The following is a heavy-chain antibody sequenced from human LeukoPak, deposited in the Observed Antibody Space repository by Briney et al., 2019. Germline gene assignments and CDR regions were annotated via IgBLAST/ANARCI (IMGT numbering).Heavy chain of an antibody. CDR3: ARELETAMVFDF. Sequence: GGSLRLSCAASGFTFITYGMHWGRQAPGKGVEWVAVIWYDGSKEYYADSVKGRFTISRDNSKNTLYLQMNSLRAEDTAVYYCARELETAMVFDFWGQGTLVTVSS. CDR2: IWYDGSKE. J-gene: IGHJ4*02. CDR1: GFTFITYG. D-gene: IGHD5-18*01. V-gene: IGHV3-33*01.